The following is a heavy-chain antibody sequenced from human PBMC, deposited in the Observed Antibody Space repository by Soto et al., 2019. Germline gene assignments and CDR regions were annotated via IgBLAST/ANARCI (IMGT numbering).Heavy chain of an antibody. CDR2: ISSRSDI. CDR1: GFTFSTYS. J-gene: IGHJ6*02. CDR3: AREYTAWPLAYGLDV. Sequence: GGSLRLSRVVSGFTFSTYSINWVRQPLGKGLEWVSSISSRSDIYYADSVKGRFTISIDNAKNSVSLQMNSLRAEDTAVYYCAREYTAWPLAYGLDVWGQGTTATVSS. V-gene: IGHV3-21*01. D-gene: IGHD2-2*02.